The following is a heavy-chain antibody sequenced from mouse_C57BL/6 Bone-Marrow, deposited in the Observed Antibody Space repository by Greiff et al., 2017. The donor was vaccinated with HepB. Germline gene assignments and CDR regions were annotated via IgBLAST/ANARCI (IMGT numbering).Heavy chain of an antibody. D-gene: IGHD2-5*01. CDR2: IYPRSGNT. CDR3: ARHYSNCYAMDY. Sequence: VKLQQSGAELARPGASVKLSCKASGYTFTSYGISWVKQRTGQGLEWIGEIYPRSGNTYYNEKFKGKATLTADKSSSTAYMELRSLTSEDSAVYLCARHYSNCYAMDYWGQGTSVTVSS. CDR1: GYTFTSYG. V-gene: IGHV1-81*01. J-gene: IGHJ4*01.